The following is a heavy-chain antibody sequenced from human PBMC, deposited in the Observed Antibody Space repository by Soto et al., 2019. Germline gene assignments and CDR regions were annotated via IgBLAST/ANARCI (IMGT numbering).Heavy chain of an antibody. CDR2: ISYDGSNK. CDR3: ARDPELDYYYYGMDV. V-gene: IGHV3-30-3*01. D-gene: IGHD6-13*01. Sequence: QVQLVESGGGVVQPGRSLRLSCAASGFTFSSYAMHWVRQAPGKGLEWVAVISYDGSNKYYADSVKGRFTISRDNSKNTLYLQMNSLRAEDTAVYYCARDPELDYYYYGMDVWGQGTTVTVSS. J-gene: IGHJ6*02. CDR1: GFTFSSYA.